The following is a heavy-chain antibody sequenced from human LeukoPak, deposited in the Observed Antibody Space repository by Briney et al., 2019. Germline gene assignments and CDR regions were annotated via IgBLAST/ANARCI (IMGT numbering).Heavy chain of an antibody. CDR2: INPNSGGT. CDR3: ARERPRRTTVTTRGGAFDI. J-gene: IGHJ3*02. V-gene: IGHV1-2*02. CDR1: GYTFTGYY. D-gene: IGHD4-17*01. Sequence: ASVKVSCKASGYTFTGYYMHWVRQAPGQGLEWMGWINPNSGGTNYAQKFQGRVTMTRDTSISTAYMELSRLRSDDTAVYYCARERPRRTTVTTRGGAFDIWGQGTMVTVSS.